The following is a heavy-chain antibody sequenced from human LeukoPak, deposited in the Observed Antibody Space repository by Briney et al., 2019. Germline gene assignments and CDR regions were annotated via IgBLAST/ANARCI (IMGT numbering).Heavy chain of an antibody. CDR1: GFTFSSYS. J-gene: IGHJ6*03. Sequence: GGSLRLSCAASGFTFSSYSMNWVRQAPEKGLEWVSSISSSSSYIYYADSVKGRFTISRDNAKNSLYLQMNSLRAEDTAVYYCARESGSRSYYYYMDVWGKGTTVTVSS. CDR3: ARESGSRSYYYYMDV. V-gene: IGHV3-21*01. CDR2: ISSSSSYI. D-gene: IGHD2-2*01.